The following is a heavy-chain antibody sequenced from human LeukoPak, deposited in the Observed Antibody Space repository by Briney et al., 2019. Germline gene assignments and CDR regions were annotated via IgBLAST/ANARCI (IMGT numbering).Heavy chain of an antibody. V-gene: IGHV3-23*01. CDR2: ISGSGGST. CDR3: AKVGFGWYAVDY. CDR1: GFTFSSYA. D-gene: IGHD6-19*01. J-gene: IGHJ4*02. Sequence: GGSLRLSCAASGFTFSSYAMSWVRQPPGKGLEWVSAISGSGGSTYYADSVKGRFTISRDNSKNTLYLQMNSLRAEDTAVYYCAKVGFGWYAVDYWSQGTLVTVSS.